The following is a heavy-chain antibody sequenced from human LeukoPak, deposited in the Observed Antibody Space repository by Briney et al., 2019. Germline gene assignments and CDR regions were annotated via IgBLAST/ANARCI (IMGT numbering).Heavy chain of an antibody. Sequence: GGSLRLSCAASGFTFSSYAMSWVRQAPGKGLEWVSAISGSGGSTYYADSVKGRFTISRDNSKNTLYLQMNSLRAEDTAVYYCAKKSGGATLVDYFDYWGQGTLVTVSS. V-gene: IGHV3-23*01. J-gene: IGHJ4*02. CDR3: AKKSGGATLVDYFDY. D-gene: IGHD1-26*01. CDR1: GFTFSSYA. CDR2: ISGSGGST.